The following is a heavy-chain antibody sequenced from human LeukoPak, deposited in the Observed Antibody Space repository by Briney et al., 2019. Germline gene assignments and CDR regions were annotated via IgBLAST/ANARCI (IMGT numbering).Heavy chain of an antibody. CDR1: EFTFGDYW. CDR3: ARGQFQLS. J-gene: IGHJ4*02. CDR2: VNLDGSEK. Sequence: GGSLRLSCAASEFTFGDYWMAWVRQAPGKGLEWVANVNLDGSEKYYVDSVKGRFTISRDNAKDSLYLQMNSLRAEDTAVYYCARGQFQLSWGQGALVTVSS. D-gene: IGHD1-1*01. V-gene: IGHV3-7*04.